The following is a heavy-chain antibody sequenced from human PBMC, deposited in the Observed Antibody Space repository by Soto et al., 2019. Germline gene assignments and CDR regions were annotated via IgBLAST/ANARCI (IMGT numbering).Heavy chain of an antibody. J-gene: IGHJ6*02. Sequence: SETLSLTCTFSGGSVSSGSYYWSWIRQPPGKGLEWIGYIYYSGSTNYNPSLKSRVTISVDTSKNQFSLKLSSVTAADTAVYYCAIDHVDYYGSGSYFYYGMDVWGQGTTVTVSS. CDR3: AIDHVDYYGSGSYFYYGMDV. CDR2: IYYSGST. V-gene: IGHV4-61*01. CDR1: GGSVSSGSYY. D-gene: IGHD3-10*01.